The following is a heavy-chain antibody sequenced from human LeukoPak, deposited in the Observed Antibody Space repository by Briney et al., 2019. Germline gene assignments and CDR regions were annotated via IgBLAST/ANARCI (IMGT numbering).Heavy chain of an antibody. Sequence: GGSLRLSCAASGFTVSSVYMSWVRQAPGKGLEWVSLIYSGGSTYYADSVKGRFTISRDNSKNTLSFQMNSLRAEDTAIYYRATAEIRVNSYGYLDYWGQGTLVTVSS. CDR3: ATAEIRVNSYGYLDY. CDR2: IYSGGST. CDR1: GFTVSSVY. D-gene: IGHD5-18*01. J-gene: IGHJ4*02. V-gene: IGHV3-53*01.